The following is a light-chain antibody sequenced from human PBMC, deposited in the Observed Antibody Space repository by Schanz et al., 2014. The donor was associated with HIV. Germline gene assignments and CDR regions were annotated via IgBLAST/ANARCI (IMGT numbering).Light chain of an antibody. J-gene: IGLJ2*01. V-gene: IGLV3-1*01. CDR3: QAWDSTVV. Sequence: SSELTQPPSVSVSPGQTASVTCSGDKLGDKYASWYQQKPGQSPVLVIFQDSKRPSGIPERFSGSNSGNTATLTIRGTQAMDEADYYCQAWDSTVVFGGGTKVTVL. CDR2: QDS. CDR1: KLGDKY.